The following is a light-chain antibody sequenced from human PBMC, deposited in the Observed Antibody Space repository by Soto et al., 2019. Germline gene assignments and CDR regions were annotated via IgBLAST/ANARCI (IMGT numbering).Light chain of an antibody. Sequence: DIRLTQSPSFLSASVGDRVTITCRASQGISSSLAWYQQKPGKAPNLLIYSASTLQSGVPSRFSGSGSGTEFTLTISSLQPEDCATYYYQQLNSFPPLFGGGTKVEIK. CDR2: SAS. CDR3: QQLNSFPPL. CDR1: QGISSS. J-gene: IGKJ4*01. V-gene: IGKV1-9*01.